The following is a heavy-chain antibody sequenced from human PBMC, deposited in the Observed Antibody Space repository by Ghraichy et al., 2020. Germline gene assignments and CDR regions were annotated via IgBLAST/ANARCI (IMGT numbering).Heavy chain of an antibody. CDR1: GFTFSSYS. CDR2: ISSSSSYI. V-gene: IGHV3-21*01. Sequence: GGSLRLSCAASGFTFSSYSMNWVRQAPGKGLEWVSSISSSSSYIYYADSVKGRFTISRDNAKNSLYLQMNSLRAEDTAVYYCARGARYGDDKYYFDYWGQGTLVTVSS. D-gene: IGHD4-17*01. CDR3: ARGARYGDDKYYFDY. J-gene: IGHJ4*02.